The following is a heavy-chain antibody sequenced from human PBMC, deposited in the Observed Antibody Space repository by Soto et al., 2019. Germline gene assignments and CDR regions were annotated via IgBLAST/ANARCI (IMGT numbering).Heavy chain of an antibody. CDR2: IIPILGIA. Sequence: QVQLVQSGAEVRKPGSSVKVSCKASGGTFSTYTISWVRQAPGQGLEWMGRIIPILGIANYAQKFQGRVTITADKSTSTAYMELSSLRSEDTVVYYCAGRSTVVVAATEAFDQWGQGTLVTVSS. CDR3: AGRSTVVVAATEAFDQ. V-gene: IGHV1-69*02. CDR1: GGTFSTYT. D-gene: IGHD2-15*01. J-gene: IGHJ4*02.